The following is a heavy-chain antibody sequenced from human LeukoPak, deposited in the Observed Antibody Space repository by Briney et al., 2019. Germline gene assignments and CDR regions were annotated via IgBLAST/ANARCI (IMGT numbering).Heavy chain of an antibody. Sequence: PGGSLRLSCAASGFTFSTYAMSWVRQAPGKGLEWVSAFNGNGGSTYYADSVRGRFTISRDNSKNTLYLQMNGLRAEDTAVYYCAKDGTLWFGELLPFDYWGQGTLVTVSS. J-gene: IGHJ4*02. CDR1: GFTFSTYA. D-gene: IGHD3-10*01. CDR3: AKDGTLWFGELLPFDY. V-gene: IGHV3-23*01. CDR2: FNGNGGST.